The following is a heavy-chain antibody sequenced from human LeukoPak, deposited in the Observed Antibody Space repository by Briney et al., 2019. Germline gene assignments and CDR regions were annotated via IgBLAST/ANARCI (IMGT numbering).Heavy chain of an antibody. Sequence: SETLSLTRTVSGGSISSYYWSWIRQPPGKGLEWIGYIYYSGSTNYNPSLKSRVTISVDTSKNQFSLKLSSVTAADTAVYYCARHGGGYNLWYFDYWGQGTLVTVSS. V-gene: IGHV4-59*08. CDR3: ARHGGGYNLWYFDY. CDR1: GGSISSYY. D-gene: IGHD5-24*01. CDR2: IYYSGST. J-gene: IGHJ4*02.